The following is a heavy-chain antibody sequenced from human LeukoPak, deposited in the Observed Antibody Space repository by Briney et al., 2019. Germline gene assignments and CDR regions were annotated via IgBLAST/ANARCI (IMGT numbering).Heavy chain of an antibody. J-gene: IGHJ3*02. CDR3: ASAYYYDSRWDAFDI. D-gene: IGHD3-10*01. V-gene: IGHV1-69*05. CDR1: GGTFSSYA. Sequence: ASVKVSCKASGGTFSSYAISWVRQAPGQGLEWMGGIIPIFGTANYAQKFQGRVTITTDESTSTAYMELNSLRSEDTAVYYCASAYYYDSRWDAFDIWGQGTMVTVSS. CDR2: IIPIFGTA.